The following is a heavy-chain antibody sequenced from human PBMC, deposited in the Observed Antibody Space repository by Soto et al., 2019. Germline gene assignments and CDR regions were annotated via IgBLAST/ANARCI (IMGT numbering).Heavy chain of an antibody. CDR1: CYTFISYG. CDR3: ARDDEDGSYCDLGY. Sequence: ASVKVSCKDSCYTFISYGISLLRQPHGQGLEWMGWISGYNGNTKYAQKLQGRVTMTTDTSTSTAYMELRSLRSDDTAIYYCARDDEDGSYCDLGYWGQGTLVTVSS. CDR2: ISGYNGNT. J-gene: IGHJ4*02. D-gene: IGHD3-10*01. V-gene: IGHV1-18*01.